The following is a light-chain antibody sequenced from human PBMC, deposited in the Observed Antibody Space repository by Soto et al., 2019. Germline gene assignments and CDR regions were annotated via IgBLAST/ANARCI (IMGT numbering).Light chain of an antibody. J-gene: IGKJ1*01. CDR1: QSVSSN. CDR2: GAF. Sequence: EIVMTQSPVTLSVSPGERATLSCRASQSVSSNLAWYQQKPGQAPSLLIYGAFTRATGIPARFSGTGSGTEFTLTNSSLQSEDFALYYCQQYNDWPLTFGLGTKVDI. V-gene: IGKV3-15*01. CDR3: QQYNDWPLT.